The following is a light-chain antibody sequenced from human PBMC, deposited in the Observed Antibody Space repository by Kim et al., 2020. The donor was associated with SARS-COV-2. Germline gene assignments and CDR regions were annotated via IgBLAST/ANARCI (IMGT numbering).Light chain of an antibody. CDR1: SLRSYY. V-gene: IGLV3-19*01. CDR2: GKN. Sequence: ALGQTVRITCQGKSLRSYYASWYQQKTGQAPVLVIYGKNNRPSGIPDRFSGSSSGNTASLTITGAQAEDEADYYCNSRDSSGNHVVFGGGTQLTVL. J-gene: IGLJ2*01. CDR3: NSRDSSGNHVV.